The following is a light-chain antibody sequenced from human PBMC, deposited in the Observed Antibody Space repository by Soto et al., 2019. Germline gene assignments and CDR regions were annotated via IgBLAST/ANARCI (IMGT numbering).Light chain of an antibody. J-gene: IGKJ1*01. CDR1: QAVYSSL. V-gene: IGKV3-20*01. CDR3: QQYGSSGT. Sequence: ETLLTQSPCTLSLSPVEGPTLSCMATQAVYSSLLAWYQQKPGQAPRLLIYGASSRATGIPDRFSGSGSGTDFTLSISRLEPEDFAVYYCQQYGSSGTFGQGTKVDIK. CDR2: GAS.